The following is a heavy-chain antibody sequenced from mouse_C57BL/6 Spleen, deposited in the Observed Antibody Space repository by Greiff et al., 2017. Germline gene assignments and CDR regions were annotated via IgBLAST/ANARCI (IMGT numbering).Heavy chain of an antibody. CDR3: ARQRDDDRWTLLVLVSFAY. CDR1: GFTFSSYG. Sequence: EVMLVESGGDLVKPGASLKLSCAASGFTFSSYGMSWVRQTPDKRLEWVATISSGGSYTYYPDSVKGRFTNSRDNAKNTLYMQMSRLKSEDTAMYYCARQRDDDRWTLLVLVSFAYWGQGTIVTVSA. J-gene: IGHJ3*01. D-gene: IGHD2-4*01. V-gene: IGHV5-6*01. CDR2: ISSGGSYT.